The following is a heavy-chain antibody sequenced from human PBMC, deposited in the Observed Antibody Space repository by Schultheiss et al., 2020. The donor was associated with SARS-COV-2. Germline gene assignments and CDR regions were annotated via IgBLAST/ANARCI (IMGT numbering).Heavy chain of an antibody. CDR2: IYYSGST. J-gene: IGHJ5*02. V-gene: IGHV4-39*07. Sequence: GSLRLSCTVSGGSISSSSYYWGWIRQPPGKGLEWIGSIYYSGSTDYNPTLKSRVTISVDTSKNQFSLKLSSVTAADTAVYYCARGGRAVVIAIRRVGLWFDPWGQGTLVTVSS. CDR3: ARGGRAVVIAIRRVGLWFDP. D-gene: IGHD2-21*01. CDR1: GGSISSSSYY.